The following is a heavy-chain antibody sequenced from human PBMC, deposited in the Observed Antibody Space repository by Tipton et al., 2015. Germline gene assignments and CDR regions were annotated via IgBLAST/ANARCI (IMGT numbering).Heavy chain of an antibody. V-gene: IGHV4-31*03. J-gene: IGHJ3*02. CDR1: GGSIGGGYY. D-gene: IGHD2/OR15-2a*01. CDR3: ARDKTFEAFDI. Sequence: TLSLTCTVSGGSIGGGYYWSWLRQYPGKGLEWIGFVYYSGYTNYNPSLTSRLTISVDTSRNQFSLHLKSVTAADTAVYYCARDKTFEAFDIWGQGTMVTVSS. CDR2: VYYSGYT.